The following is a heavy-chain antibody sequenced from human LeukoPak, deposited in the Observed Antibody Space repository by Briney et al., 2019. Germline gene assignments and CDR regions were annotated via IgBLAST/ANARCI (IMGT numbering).Heavy chain of an antibody. V-gene: IGHV1-69*04. J-gene: IGHJ4*02. CDR2: IIPILGIA. CDR1: GGTFSSYA. CDR3: AAWELAPLDY. Sequence: SVKVSCKASGGTFSSYAISWVRQAPGQGLEWMGRIIPILGIANYAQKFQGRVTITADKSTSAAYMELSSLRPEDTAVYYCAAWELAPLDYWGQGTLVTVSS. D-gene: IGHD1-1*01.